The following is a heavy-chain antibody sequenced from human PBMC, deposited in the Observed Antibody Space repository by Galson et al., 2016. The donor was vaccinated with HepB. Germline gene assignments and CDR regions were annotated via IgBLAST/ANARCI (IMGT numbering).Heavy chain of an antibody. D-gene: IGHD1-14*01. CDR2: IIPIFGTA. CDR3: AREGSGLTFDY. J-gene: IGHJ4*02. Sequence: WVRQAPGQGLQWMGGIIPIFGTANYAQKFQGRVTITADKSTSTAYMELSSLRSEDTAVYYCAREGSGLTFDYWGQGTLVTVSS. V-gene: IGHV1-69*06.